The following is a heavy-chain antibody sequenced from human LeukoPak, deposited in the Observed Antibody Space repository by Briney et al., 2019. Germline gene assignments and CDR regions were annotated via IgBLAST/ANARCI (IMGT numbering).Heavy chain of an antibody. CDR1: GFTFSDYY. V-gene: IGHV3-11*04. CDR3: AKVPYSGSYLDY. J-gene: IGHJ4*02. Sequence: GGSLRLSCAASGFTFSDYYMSWIRQAPGKGLEWVSYISSSGSTIYYADSVKGRFTISRDNSKNTLYLQMNSLRAEDTAVYYCAKVPYSGSYLDYWGQGTLVTVSS. CDR2: ISSSGSTI. D-gene: IGHD1-26*01.